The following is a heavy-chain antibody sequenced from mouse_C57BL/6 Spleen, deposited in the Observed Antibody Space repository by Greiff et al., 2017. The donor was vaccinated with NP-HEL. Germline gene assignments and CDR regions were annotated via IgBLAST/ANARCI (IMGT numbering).Heavy chain of an antibody. Sequence: VQRVESGPGLVQPSQSLSITCTVSGFSLTSYGVHWVRQSPGKGLEWLGVIWSGGSTDYNAAFISRLSISKDNSKSQVFFKMNSLQADDTAIYYCARTIYYGNPYAMDYWGQGTSVTVSS. V-gene: IGHV2-2*01. CDR3: ARTIYYGNPYAMDY. CDR2: IWSGGST. CDR1: GFSLTSYG. D-gene: IGHD2-1*01. J-gene: IGHJ4*01.